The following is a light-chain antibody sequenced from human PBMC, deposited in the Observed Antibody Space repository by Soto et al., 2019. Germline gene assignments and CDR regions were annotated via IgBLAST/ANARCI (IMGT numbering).Light chain of an antibody. CDR3: QQYGSSALT. CDR1: QSVSTF. V-gene: IGKV3-11*01. J-gene: IGKJ4*01. Sequence: EVVLTQFPVNLSLSPGEGATLSCRASQSVSTFLAWYQQKPGQAPRLLIYDASKRAAGIPARFSGSGSGTDFTLTIGSLLPEDSAVYYCQQYGSSALTFGGGTKVEIK. CDR2: DAS.